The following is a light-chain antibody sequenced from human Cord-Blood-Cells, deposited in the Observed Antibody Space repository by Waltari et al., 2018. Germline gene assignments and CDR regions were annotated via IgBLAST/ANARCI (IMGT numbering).Light chain of an antibody. CDR2: GKN. CDR1: SLRSYY. Sequence: SSELTQDPAVSVALGPTVRITCQGDSLRSYYARWYQQKPGQAPVLVIYGKNNRPSGIQDRFSGSSSGNTASLTITGAQAEDEADYYCNSRDSSGNHVVFGGGTKLTVL. V-gene: IGLV3-19*01. CDR3: NSRDSSGNHVV. J-gene: IGLJ2*01.